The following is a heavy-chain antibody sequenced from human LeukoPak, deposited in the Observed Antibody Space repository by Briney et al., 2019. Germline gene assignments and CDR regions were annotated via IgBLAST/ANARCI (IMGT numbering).Heavy chain of an antibody. CDR1: GFTFSNYG. Sequence: GGSLRLSCAASGFTFSNYGMTWVRQAPGKGLEWVAVISYDGSNKYYADSVKGRFTISRDNAKNSLYLQMNSLRAEDTAVYYCARAHTEQELVFNLDYWGQGTLVTVSS. V-gene: IGHV3-30*03. CDR3: ARAHTEQELVFNLDY. D-gene: IGHD6-13*01. J-gene: IGHJ4*02. CDR2: ISYDGSNK.